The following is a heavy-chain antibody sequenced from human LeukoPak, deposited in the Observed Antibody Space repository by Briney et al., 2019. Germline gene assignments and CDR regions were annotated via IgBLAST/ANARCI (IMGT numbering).Heavy chain of an antibody. D-gene: IGHD2-15*01. J-gene: IGHJ4*02. CDR2: IYTGGYT. V-gene: IGHV4-4*07. CDR3: ATDCSGSSCYPAGFDY. Sequence: SETLSLTCTVSGGSISTYYWNWIRQPAGEGLEWIGRIYTGGYTNYNPSVKSRVTMSVDTSKNQFSLKLSSVTAADTAVYYCATDCSGSSCYPAGFDYWGQGTLVTVSS. CDR1: GGSISTYY.